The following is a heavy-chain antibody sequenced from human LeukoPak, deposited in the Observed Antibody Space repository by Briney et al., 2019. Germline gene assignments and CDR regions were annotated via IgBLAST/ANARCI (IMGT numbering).Heavy chain of an antibody. V-gene: IGHV3-7*03. CDR3: ARVAVAGRGGYYFDY. CDR1: GFTFSNYW. Sequence: GGSLRLSCAASGFTFSNYWMTWVRQAPGKGLEWVAHIKEDGGEKHYVDPVKGRFTISRDNAKNSLYLQMNSLRAEDTALYHCARVAVAGRGGYYFDYWGQGTLVTVSS. J-gene: IGHJ4*02. D-gene: IGHD6-19*01. CDR2: IKEDGGEK.